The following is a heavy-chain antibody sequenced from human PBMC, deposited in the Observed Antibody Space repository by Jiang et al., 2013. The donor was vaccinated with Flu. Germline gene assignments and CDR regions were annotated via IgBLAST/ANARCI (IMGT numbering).Heavy chain of an antibody. V-gene: IGHV3-48*02. CDR2: ISSSSSTI. Sequence: GFTFSSYSMNWVRQAPGKGLEWVSYISSSSSTIYYADSVKGRFTISRDNAKNSLYLQMNSLRDEDTAVYYCARAAYYDFWSGPEALVYWGQGTLVTVSS. CDR1: GFTFSSYS. J-gene: IGHJ4*02. D-gene: IGHD3-3*01. CDR3: ARAAYYDFWSGPEALVY.